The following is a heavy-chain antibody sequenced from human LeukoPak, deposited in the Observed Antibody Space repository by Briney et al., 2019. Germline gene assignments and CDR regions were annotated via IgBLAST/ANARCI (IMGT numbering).Heavy chain of an antibody. CDR1: GGTFSSYA. V-gene: IGHV1-69*13. CDR2: IIPIFGTA. D-gene: IGHD5-18*01. CDR3: ARGSVEGCSYGYLGIDY. J-gene: IGHJ4*02. Sequence: SVKVSCKASGGTFSSYAISWVRQAPGQGLEWMGGIIPIFGTANYAQKFQGRVTITADESTSTAYMELSSLRSEDTAVYYCARGSVEGCSYGYLGIDYWGQGTLVTVSS.